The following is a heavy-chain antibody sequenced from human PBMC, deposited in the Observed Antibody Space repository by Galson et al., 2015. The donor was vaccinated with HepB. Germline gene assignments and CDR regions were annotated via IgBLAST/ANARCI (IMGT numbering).Heavy chain of an antibody. J-gene: IGHJ4*02. CDR3: AKGATSGYYYGLYFEY. D-gene: IGHD3-22*01. CDR2: ISDSGGST. CDR1: TSYA. V-gene: IGHV3-23*01. Sequence: SLRLSCAAFTSYAMSWVRQAPGKGLEWVSTISDSGGSTYYADSVKGRFTISRDNSKSTVNLQMNSLRAADTAIYYCAKGATSGYYYGLYFEYWGQGTLVTVSS.